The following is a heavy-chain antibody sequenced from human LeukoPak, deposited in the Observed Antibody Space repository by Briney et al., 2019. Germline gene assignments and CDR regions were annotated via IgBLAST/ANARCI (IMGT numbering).Heavy chain of an antibody. V-gene: IGHV3-30*18. D-gene: IGHD6-19*01. Sequence: PGRSLTLSWAASGFTFSSYGMHWVRQAPGKGLDWVAVISYDGSNKYYADSVKGRFTISRDNSKNTLYLQMNSLRAEDTAVYYCAKVTSLGIAVVQYGMDVWGQGTTVTVSS. CDR1: GFTFSSYG. J-gene: IGHJ6*02. CDR2: ISYDGSNK. CDR3: AKVTSLGIAVVQYGMDV.